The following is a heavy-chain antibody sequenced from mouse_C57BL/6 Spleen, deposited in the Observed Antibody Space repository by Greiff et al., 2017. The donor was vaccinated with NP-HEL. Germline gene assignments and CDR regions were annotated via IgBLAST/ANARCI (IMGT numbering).Heavy chain of an antibody. D-gene: IGHD1-1*01. Sequence: QVQLQQSGTELVKPGASVKLSCKASGYTFTSYWMHWVKQRPGQGLEWIGNINPSNGGTNYNEKFKSKATLTVDKSSSTAYMQLSSLTSEDSAVYYCARYAYYYGKDYFDYWGQGTTLTVSS. CDR3: ARYAYYYGKDYFDY. CDR1: GYTFTSYW. J-gene: IGHJ2*01. V-gene: IGHV1-53*01. CDR2: INPSNGGT.